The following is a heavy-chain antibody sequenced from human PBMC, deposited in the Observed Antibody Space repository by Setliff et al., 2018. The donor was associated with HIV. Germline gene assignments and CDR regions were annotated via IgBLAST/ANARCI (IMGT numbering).Heavy chain of an antibody. CDR2: ISGSGGDT. J-gene: IGHJ4*02. D-gene: IGHD3-22*01. CDR3: ARGPYYYDSSGPFDY. CDR1: GFTFSSYA. V-gene: IGHV3-23*01. Sequence: GGSLRLSCAVSGFTFSSYAMSWVRQAPGKGLEWVSAISGSGGDTSYADSVKGRFTISRDNSNNSLYLQMNSLRAEDTAVYYCARGPYYYDSSGPFDYWGQGTLVTVS.